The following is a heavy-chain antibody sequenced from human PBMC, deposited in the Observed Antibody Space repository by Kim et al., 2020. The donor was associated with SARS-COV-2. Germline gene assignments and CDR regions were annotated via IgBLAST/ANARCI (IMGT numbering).Heavy chain of an antibody. J-gene: IGHJ6*03. D-gene: IGHD6-19*01. CDR2: INHSGST. V-gene: IGHV4-34*01. CDR3: ARGWLMAVAGTVLPYYYYYMDV. CDR1: GGSFSGYY. Sequence: SETLSLTCAVYGGSFSGYYWSWIRQPPGKGLEWIGEINHSGSTNYNPSLKSRVTISVDTSKNQFSLKLSSVTAADTAVYYCARGWLMAVAGTVLPYYYYYMDVWGKGTTVTVSS.